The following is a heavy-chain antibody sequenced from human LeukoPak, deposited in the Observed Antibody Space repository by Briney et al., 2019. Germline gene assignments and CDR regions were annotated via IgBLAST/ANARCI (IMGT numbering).Heavy chain of an antibody. J-gene: IGHJ6*03. Sequence: QTGGSLRLSCAASGFTFSDYAMHWVRQAPGKGLECVAFISYDGSNKYYVDSVKGRFTISRDDSKNTLYLQMNSLRAEDTAVCYCARERTGYYMAVWGKGTTVTISS. CDR3: ARERTGYYMAV. D-gene: IGHD1-14*01. CDR1: GFTFSDYA. V-gene: IGHV3-30*02. CDR2: ISYDGSNK.